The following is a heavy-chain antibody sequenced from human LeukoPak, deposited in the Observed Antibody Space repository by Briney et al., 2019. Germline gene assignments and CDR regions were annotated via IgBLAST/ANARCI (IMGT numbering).Heavy chain of an antibody. CDR1: GYTFTGYF. V-gene: IGHV1-2*02. Sequence: ASVTVSFKASGYTFTGYFMHWVRQAPGQGGEWIGWINPNIGATKYARKFQGRVTMTRDTSISTAYMEVSRLRSDDTAVYYCARGQLTDDLDYWGQGTLVTVSS. D-gene: IGHD1-14*01. CDR2: INPNIGAT. CDR3: ARGQLTDDLDY. J-gene: IGHJ4*02.